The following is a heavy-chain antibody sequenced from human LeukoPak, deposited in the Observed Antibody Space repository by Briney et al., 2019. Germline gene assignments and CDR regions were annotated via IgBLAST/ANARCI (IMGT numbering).Heavy chain of an antibody. J-gene: IGHJ4*02. V-gene: IGHV3-23*01. Sequence: PGGSLRLSCAASGFTFSSHAMSWVRQAPGKGLEWVSGVSGSGGSTYYAGSVKGRFTISRDNSKNTVYLQMNSLRAEDTAVYYCAKEGELAYFDYWGRGTLVTVSS. CDR1: GFTFSSHA. CDR3: AKEGELAYFDY. D-gene: IGHD1-26*01. CDR2: VSGSGGST.